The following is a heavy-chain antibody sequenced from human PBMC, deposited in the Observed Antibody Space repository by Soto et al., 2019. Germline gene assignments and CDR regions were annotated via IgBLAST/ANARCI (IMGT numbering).Heavy chain of an antibody. CDR3: ARVGVVVVLYASDAFDI. V-gene: IGHV3-7*01. Sequence: GGSLRLSCAASGFTFSSYWMSWVRQAPGKGLEWVANIKQDGSEKYYVDSVKGRFTISRDNAKNSLYLQMNSLRAEDTAVYYCARVGVVVVLYASDAFDIWGQGTMVTVSS. CDR1: GFTFSSYW. CDR2: IKQDGSEK. J-gene: IGHJ3*02. D-gene: IGHD3-22*01.